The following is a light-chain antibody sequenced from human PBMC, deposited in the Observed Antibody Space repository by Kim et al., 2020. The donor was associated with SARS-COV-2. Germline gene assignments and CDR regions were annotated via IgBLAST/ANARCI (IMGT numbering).Light chain of an antibody. V-gene: IGLV2-11*01. CDR2: DVS. Sequence: QSALTQPRSVYGSPGQSVTISCTGTSSDVGGYNYVSWYQQHPGKAPKLMIYDVSKRPSGVPDRFSGSKSGNTASLTISGLQAEDEADYYCCSYAGSRFREVFGGGTKLTVL. J-gene: IGLJ2*01. CDR1: SSDVGGYNY. CDR3: CSYAGSRFREV.